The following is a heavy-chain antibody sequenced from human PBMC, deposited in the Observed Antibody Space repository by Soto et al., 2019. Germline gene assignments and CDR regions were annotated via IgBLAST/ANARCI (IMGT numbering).Heavy chain of an antibody. CDR2: IIPIFGTA. V-gene: IGHV1-69*06. CDR3: ARSTKRYCSGGSCYSFGFDY. Sequence: QVQLVQSGAEVKKPGSSVEVSCKASGGTFSSYAISWVRQAPGQGLEWMGGIIPIFGTANYAQKFQGRVTITADKSTSTAYMELSSLRSEDTAVYYCARSTKRYCSGGSCYSFGFDYWGQGTLVTVSS. D-gene: IGHD2-15*01. CDR1: GGTFSSYA. J-gene: IGHJ4*02.